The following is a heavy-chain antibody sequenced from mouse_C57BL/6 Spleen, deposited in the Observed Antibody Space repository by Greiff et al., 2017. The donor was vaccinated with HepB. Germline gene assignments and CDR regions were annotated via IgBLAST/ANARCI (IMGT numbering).Heavy chain of an antibody. CDR1: GYAFTNYL. Sequence: VQVVESGAELVRPGTSVKVSCKASGYAFTNYLIEWVKQRPGQGLEWIGVINPGSGGTNYNEKFKGKATLTADKSSSTAYMQLSSLTSEDSAVYFCARNGNYLYAMDYWGQGTSVTVSS. J-gene: IGHJ4*01. CDR2: INPGSGGT. D-gene: IGHD2-1*01. V-gene: IGHV1-54*01. CDR3: ARNGNYLYAMDY.